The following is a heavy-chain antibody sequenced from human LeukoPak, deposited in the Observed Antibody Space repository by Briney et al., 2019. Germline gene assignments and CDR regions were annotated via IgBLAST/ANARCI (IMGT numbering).Heavy chain of an antibody. CDR1: GGSISSYY. V-gene: IGHV4-59*01. CDR3: ARAAMVRGVDLFDY. J-gene: IGHJ4*02. Sequence: SETLSLTCTVSGGSISSYYWSWIRQPPGKGLEWIGYIYYSGSTNYNPSLKSRVTISVDTSKNQFSLKLSSVTAADTAVYYRARAAMVRGVDLFDYWGQGTLVTVSS. CDR2: IYYSGST. D-gene: IGHD3-10*01.